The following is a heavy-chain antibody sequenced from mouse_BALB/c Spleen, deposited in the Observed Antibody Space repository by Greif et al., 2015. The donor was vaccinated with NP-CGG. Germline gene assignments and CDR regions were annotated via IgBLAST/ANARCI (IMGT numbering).Heavy chain of an antibody. CDR2: IYPGNGDT. D-gene: IGHD4-1*02. J-gene: IGHJ3*01. Sequence: QVQLQQSGAELVKPGASVKMSCKASGYTFTSYNMHWVKQTPGQGLEWIGAIYPGNGDTSYDQKFKGKATLTADKSSSTAYMQLSSLTSEDSAVYYCARGSTGTSFAYWGQGTLVTVSA. CDR1: GYTFTSYN. V-gene: IGHV1-12*01. CDR3: ARGSTGTSFAY.